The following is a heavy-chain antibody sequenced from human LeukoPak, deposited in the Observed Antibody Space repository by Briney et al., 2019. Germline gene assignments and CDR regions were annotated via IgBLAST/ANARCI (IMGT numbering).Heavy chain of an antibody. CDR3: TAGLGKTDDDS. J-gene: IGHJ4*02. CDR1: GFIFNNAW. CDR2: VRTTAEGETT. Sequence: TGGSLRLSREGSGFIFNNAWMSWIRQAPGKGLEWVGRVRTTAEGETTDYAAPVRGRFTISRDDSKSTVYLQMNSLETEDTAIYYCTAGLGKTDDDSWGQGTLVTVSS. V-gene: IGHV3-15*01. D-gene: IGHD4-11*01.